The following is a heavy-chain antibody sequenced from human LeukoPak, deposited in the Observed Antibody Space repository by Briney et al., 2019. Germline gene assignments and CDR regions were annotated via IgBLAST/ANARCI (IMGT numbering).Heavy chain of an antibody. Sequence: GGSLRLSCAASGFTFSSYSMNWVRQAPGKGLEWVSYISSSSTIYYADSVKGRFTISRVNAKNSLYLQMNSLRAEDTAVYYCARGPDYGDYLDWGQGTLVTVSS. CDR3: ARGPDYGDYLD. J-gene: IGHJ4*02. V-gene: IGHV3-48*04. CDR2: ISSSSTI. D-gene: IGHD4-17*01. CDR1: GFTFSSYS.